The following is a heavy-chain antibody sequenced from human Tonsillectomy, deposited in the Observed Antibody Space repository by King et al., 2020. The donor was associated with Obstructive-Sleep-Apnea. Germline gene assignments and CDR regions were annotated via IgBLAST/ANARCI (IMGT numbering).Heavy chain of an antibody. CDR2: IIPILGIA. CDR1: GGTFSSYA. CDR3: ASIVGATLYYFDY. V-gene: IGHV1-69*09. D-gene: IGHD1-26*01. Sequence: VQLVESGAEVKKPGSSVKVSCKASGGTFSSYAISWVRQAPGQGLEWMGGIIPILGIANYAQKFQGRVTITADKSTSTAYMELSSLRSEDTAVYYCASIVGATLYYFDYWGQGTLVTVSS. J-gene: IGHJ4*02.